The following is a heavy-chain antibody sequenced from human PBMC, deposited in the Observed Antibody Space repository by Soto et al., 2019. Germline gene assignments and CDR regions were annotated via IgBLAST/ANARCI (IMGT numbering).Heavy chain of an antibody. V-gene: IGHV3-30-3*01. CDR3: ARSLSPYYYYYGMAV. Sequence: QVQLVESGGGVVQPGRSLRLSCAASGFTFSSYAMHWVRQAPGKGLEWVAVISYDGSNKYYADSVKGRFTISRDNSKNTLYLQMNSLRAEDTAVYYCARSLSPYYYYYGMAVWGQGTTVTVSS. CDR2: ISYDGSNK. J-gene: IGHJ6*02. CDR1: GFTFSSYA. D-gene: IGHD2-2*01.